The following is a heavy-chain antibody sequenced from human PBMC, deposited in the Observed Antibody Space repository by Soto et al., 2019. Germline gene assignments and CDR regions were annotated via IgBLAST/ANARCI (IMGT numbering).Heavy chain of an antibody. V-gene: IGHV1-18*04. CDR2: ISAYNGNT. CDR1: GYTFTSYG. Sequence: ASVKASCKASGYTFTSYGISWVGQAPGQVLEWMGWISAYNGNTNYAQKLQGRVTMTTDTSTSTAYMELRSLRSDDTAVYYCARDEYDILTGYKIMEVWGQGTTVTVSS. CDR3: ARDEYDILTGYKIMEV. J-gene: IGHJ6*02. D-gene: IGHD3-9*01.